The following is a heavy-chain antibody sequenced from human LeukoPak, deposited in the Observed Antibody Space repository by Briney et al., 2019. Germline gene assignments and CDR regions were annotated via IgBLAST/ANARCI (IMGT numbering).Heavy chain of an antibody. CDR2: ISYDGSNK. J-gene: IGHJ5*02. D-gene: IGHD3-16*02. CDR3: AKDLSPARRRDWFDP. V-gene: IGHV3-30*18. CDR1: GFTFSSYG. Sequence: GGSLRLSCAASGFTFSSYGMHWVRQAPGKGLEWVAVISYDGSNKYYADSVKGRFTISRDNSKSTLYLQMNSLRAEDTAVYYCAKDLSPARRRDWFDPWGQGTLVTVSS.